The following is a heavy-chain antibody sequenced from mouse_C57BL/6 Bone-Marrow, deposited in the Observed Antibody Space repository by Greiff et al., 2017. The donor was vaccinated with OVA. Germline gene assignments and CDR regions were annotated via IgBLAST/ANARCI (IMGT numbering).Heavy chain of an antibody. D-gene: IGHD2-2*01. V-gene: IGHV1-5*01. CDR2: IYPGNSDT. J-gene: IGHJ1*03. Sequence: VQLQQSGTVLARPGASVKMSCKTSGYTFTSYWMHWVKQRPGQGLEWIGAIYPGNSDTSYNQKFKGKAKLTAVTSASTAYLELSSLTNEDSAVYYCTRRGLRRWYFDVWGTGTTVTVSS. CDR1: GYTFTSYW. CDR3: TRRGLRRWYFDV.